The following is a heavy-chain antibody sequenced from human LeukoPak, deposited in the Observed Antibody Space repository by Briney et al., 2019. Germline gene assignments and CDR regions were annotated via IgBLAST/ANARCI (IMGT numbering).Heavy chain of an antibody. Sequence: GASVKVSCKASGYTFTSYYMHWVRQAPGQGLEWMGIINPSGGSTSYAQKFQGRVTMTRDTSTSTVYMELSSLRSEGTAVYYCARDSTTSIAAAGPSSVDYWGQGTLVTVSS. CDR2: INPSGGST. V-gene: IGHV1-46*01. J-gene: IGHJ4*02. CDR1: GYTFTSYY. CDR3: ARDSTTSIAAAGPSSVDY. D-gene: IGHD6-13*01.